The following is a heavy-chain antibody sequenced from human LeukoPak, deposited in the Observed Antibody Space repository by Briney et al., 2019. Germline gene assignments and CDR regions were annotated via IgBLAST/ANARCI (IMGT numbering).Heavy chain of an antibody. J-gene: IGHJ6*04. Sequence: GGSLRLSCAASGFTFSSYAMSWVRQAPGKGLEWVSAISGSGGSTYYADSVKGRFTISRDNSKSTLYLQMNSLRAEDTAVYHCARDLRVPARSGMDVWGKGTTVTVSS. CDR1: GFTFSSYA. CDR3: ARDLRVPARSGMDV. D-gene: IGHD2-2*01. CDR2: ISGSGGST. V-gene: IGHV3-23*01.